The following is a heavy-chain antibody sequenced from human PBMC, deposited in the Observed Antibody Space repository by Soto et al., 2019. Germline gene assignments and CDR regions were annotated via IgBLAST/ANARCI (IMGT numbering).Heavy chain of an antibody. CDR3: ARDTARAMVRIYYGMDV. Sequence: QVQLVESGGGVVQPGRSLSLSCAASGFTFSSYGMHWVRQAPGKGLEWVAVIWYDGSNKYYADSVKGRFTISRDNSKNTLYLQMNSLRDEDTAVYYCARDTARAMVRIYYGMDVWGQGTTVTVSS. D-gene: IGHD3-10*01. J-gene: IGHJ6*02. V-gene: IGHV3-33*01. CDR2: IWYDGSNK. CDR1: GFTFSSYG.